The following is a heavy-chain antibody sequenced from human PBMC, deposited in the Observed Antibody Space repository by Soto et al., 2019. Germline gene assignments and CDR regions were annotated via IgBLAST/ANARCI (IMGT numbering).Heavy chain of an antibody. J-gene: IGHJ6*02. Sequence: GGSLRLSCAASGVTFSSYGMHWVRQAPGKGLEWVAVISYDGSNKYYADSVKGRFTISRDNSKNTLYLQMNSLRAEDTAVYYCAKDLRNLGTMIVVVTLAMDVWGQGTTVTVSS. CDR2: ISYDGSNK. CDR1: GVTFSSYG. V-gene: IGHV3-30*18. D-gene: IGHD3-22*01. CDR3: AKDLRNLGTMIVVVTLAMDV.